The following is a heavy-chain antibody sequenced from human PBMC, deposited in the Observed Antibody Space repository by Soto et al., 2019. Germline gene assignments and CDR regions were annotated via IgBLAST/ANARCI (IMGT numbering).Heavy chain of an antibody. Sequence: SGPTLVNPTETLTLTCTVSGFSLTTGKMGVSWIRQPPGKALEWLAHFFSDAERSYSTSMQSRLNMYKDSSGSQVVLTMTNMAPADTAAYFCARMDGDYNYYGLDVWGHGIAVTVSS. D-gene: IGHD4-17*01. CDR3: ARMDGDYNYYGLDV. CDR1: GFSLTTGKMG. V-gene: IGHV2-26*01. J-gene: IGHJ6*02. CDR2: FFSDAER.